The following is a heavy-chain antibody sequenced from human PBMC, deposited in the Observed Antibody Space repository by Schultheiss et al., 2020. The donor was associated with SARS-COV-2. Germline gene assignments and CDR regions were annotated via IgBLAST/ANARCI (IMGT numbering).Heavy chain of an antibody. D-gene: IGHD6-19*01. CDR2: ISYDGSNK. Sequence: SLRLSCAASGFTFSSYAMHWVRQAPGKGLEWVAVISYDGSNKYYADSVKGRFTISRDNSKNTLYLQMNSLRAEDTAVYYCASSIAVAGTYFDYWGQGTLVTVSS. V-gene: IGHV3-30*01. CDR3: ASSIAVAGTYFDY. CDR1: GFTFSSYA. J-gene: IGHJ4*02.